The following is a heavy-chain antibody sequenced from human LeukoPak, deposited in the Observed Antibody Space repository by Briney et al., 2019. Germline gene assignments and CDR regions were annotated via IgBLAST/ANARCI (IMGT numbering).Heavy chain of an antibody. V-gene: IGHV3-30*18. CDR3: AKVGRNYGDYNGWFDP. Sequence: GGSLRLSCAASGFILTDYGVHWVRQAPGKGLDWVAFMSYDGGNKYYADSVKGRFTISRDNSKNTLYLQMNTLRAEDTAVYYCAKVGRNYGDYNGWFDPWGQGTLVTVSS. CDR1: GFILTDYG. CDR2: MSYDGGNK. J-gene: IGHJ5*02. D-gene: IGHD4-17*01.